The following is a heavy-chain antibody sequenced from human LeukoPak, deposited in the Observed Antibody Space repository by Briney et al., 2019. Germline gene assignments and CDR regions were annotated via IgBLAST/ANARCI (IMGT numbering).Heavy chain of an antibody. CDR1: GFTFTSSA. CDR2: IVVGSGNT. D-gene: IGHD1-26*01. V-gene: IGHV1-58*02. J-gene: IGHJ4*02. Sequence: GASVKVSCKASGFTFTSSAMQWVRQARGQRLEWIGWIVVGSGNTNYAQKFQERVTITRDMSTSTAYMEPSSLRSEDTAVYYCAAGATTGNYFDYWGQGTLVTVSS. CDR3: AAGATTGNYFDY.